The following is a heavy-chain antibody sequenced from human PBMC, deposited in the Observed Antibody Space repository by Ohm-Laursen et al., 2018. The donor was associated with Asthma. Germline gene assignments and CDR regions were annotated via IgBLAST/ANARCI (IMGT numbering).Heavy chain of an antibody. Sequence: SLRLSCAASGFTFSDYGMHWVRQAPGKGLEWVAIISSDGSNKFHAESVKGRITPSRDNSKNTLYLQMNSLRPDDTAVYYCARDVMEWYLPAFDFWGQGTLVTVSS. J-gene: IGHJ4*02. CDR3: ARDVMEWYLPAFDF. CDR2: ISSDGSNK. CDR1: GFTFSDYG. V-gene: IGHV3-30*03. D-gene: IGHD3-3*01.